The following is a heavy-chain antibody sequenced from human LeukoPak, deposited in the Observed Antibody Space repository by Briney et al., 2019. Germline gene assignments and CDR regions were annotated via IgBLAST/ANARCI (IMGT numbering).Heavy chain of an antibody. D-gene: IGHD5-12*01. J-gene: IGHJ4*02. CDR1: GFTFSSYA. V-gene: IGHV3-7*01. Sequence: GGSLRLSCAASGFTFSSYAMNWVRQAPGKGLEWVANIKQDGSEKNYVDSLKGRFTISRDNAKNSLYLQMNSLRVEDTAVYYCAGGSGWLIDYWGQGTLVTVSS. CDR3: AGGSGWLIDY. CDR2: IKQDGSEK.